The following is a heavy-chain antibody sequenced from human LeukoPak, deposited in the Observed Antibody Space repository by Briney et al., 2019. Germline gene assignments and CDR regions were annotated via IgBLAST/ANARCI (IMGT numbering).Heavy chain of an antibody. V-gene: IGHV3-49*03. D-gene: IGHD2-15*01. Sequence: GGSLRLSCTASGFTFGDYAMSWFRQAPGKGLEWVGFIRSKAYGGTTEYAASVKGRFTISRDDSKSIAYLQMNSLKTEDTAVYYCTRAVVVVAATWDYWGQGTLVTVSS. CDR2: IRSKAYGGTT. CDR3: TRAVVVVAATWDY. CDR1: GFTFGDYA. J-gene: IGHJ4*02.